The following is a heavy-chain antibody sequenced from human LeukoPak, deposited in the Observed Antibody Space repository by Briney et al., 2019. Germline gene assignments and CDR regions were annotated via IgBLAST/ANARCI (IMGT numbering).Heavy chain of an antibody. D-gene: IGHD4/OR15-4a*01. CDR1: GFTFSSYS. CDR3: ARVPSDY. J-gene: IGHJ4*02. CDR2: ISSSTNYI. Sequence: GGSLRLSCAASGFTFSSYSMNWVSQAPGKGLEWVSSISSSTNYIYYADSVKGRFTISRDNAKNSLYLQMNNLRAEDTAVYYCARVPSDYWGQGTLVTVSS. V-gene: IGHV3-21*01.